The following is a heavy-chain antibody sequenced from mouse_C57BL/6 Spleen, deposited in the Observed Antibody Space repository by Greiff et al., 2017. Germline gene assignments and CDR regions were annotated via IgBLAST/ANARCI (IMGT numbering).Heavy chain of an antibody. Sequence: QVQLKQSGPELVKPGASVKLSCKASGYTFTSYDINWVKQRPGQGLEWIGWVYPRVGSTKYNEKFKGKATLTVDTSSSTAYMELHSLTSEDSAVYFCARRRVTGFAYWGQGTLVTVSA. CDR2: VYPRVGST. V-gene: IGHV1-85*01. J-gene: IGHJ3*01. CDR3: ARRRVTGFAY. D-gene: IGHD2-3*01. CDR1: GYTFTSYD.